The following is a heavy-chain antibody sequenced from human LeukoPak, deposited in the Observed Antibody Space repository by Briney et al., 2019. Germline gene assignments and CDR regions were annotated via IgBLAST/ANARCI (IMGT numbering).Heavy chain of an antibody. CDR3: AKAQGAWYYFDS. D-gene: IGHD6-13*01. CDR1: GFTFSSYA. J-gene: IGHJ4*02. CDR2: ISGSGGST. V-gene: IGHV3-23*01. Sequence: PGGSQRLSCAASGFTFSSYAMSWVRQAPGKGLEWVSAISGSGGSTYYADSVKGRFTMTRDNSKNTIFLQLNNVRADDTAVYFCAKAQGAWYYFDSWGQGTLVTVSS.